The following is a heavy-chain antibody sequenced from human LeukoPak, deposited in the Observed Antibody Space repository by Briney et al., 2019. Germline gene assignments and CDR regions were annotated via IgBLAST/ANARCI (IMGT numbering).Heavy chain of an antibody. CDR1: GYTFTSYG. CDR3: ARGSRVGGDYYYGMDV. V-gene: IGHV1-18*01. Sequence: ASVKVSCKASGYTFTSYGISWVRQAPGQGLEWMGWISAYNDNTNYAQKLQGRVTMTTDTSTSTAYMELRSLRSDDTAVYYCARGSRVGGDYYYGMDVWGQGTTVTVSS. D-gene: IGHD3-16*01. CDR2: ISAYNDNT. J-gene: IGHJ6*02.